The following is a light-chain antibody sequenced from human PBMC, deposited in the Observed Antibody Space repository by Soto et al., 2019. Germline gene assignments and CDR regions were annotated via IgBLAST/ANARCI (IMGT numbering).Light chain of an antibody. CDR2: GIS. CDR1: QSVTTN. Sequence: EIVMTQSPATLSVSPGERATLSSRASQSVTTNLAWYQQKPGQAPRLLIYGISTRATGIPTRFSGSGSGTEFTLTISSLQSEDFAVYYCQQYINWPRTFGQGTKVDI. CDR3: QQYINWPRT. V-gene: IGKV3-15*01. J-gene: IGKJ1*01.